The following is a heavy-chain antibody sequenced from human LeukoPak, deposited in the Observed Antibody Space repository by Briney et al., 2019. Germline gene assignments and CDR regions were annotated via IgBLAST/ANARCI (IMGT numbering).Heavy chain of an antibody. D-gene: IGHD6-13*01. CDR2: ISSSSSYI. CDR3: AKGSAAAGLTCFDY. J-gene: IGHJ4*02. CDR1: GFTFSSYS. V-gene: IGHV3-21*01. Sequence: GGSLRLSCAASGFTFSSYSMNWVRQAPGKGLEWVSSISSSSSYIYYADSVKGRFTISRDNAKNSLYLQMNSLRAEDTAVYYCAKGSAAAGLTCFDYWGQGTLVTVSS.